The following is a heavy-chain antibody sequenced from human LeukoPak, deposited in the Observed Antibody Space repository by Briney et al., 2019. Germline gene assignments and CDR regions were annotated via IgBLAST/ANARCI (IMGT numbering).Heavy chain of an antibody. CDR1: GGSVSNTNW. CDR2: VHLDGKT. J-gene: IGHJ4*02. Sequence: SETLSLTCGVSGGSVSNTNWWTWVRPPPGKGLEWIGEVHLDGKTNYNPSLESRLTMSVDVSENQVSLKLTSVTAADTAVYYCAREGGFYRPLDYSGQGTLVTVSS. V-gene: IGHV4-4*02. D-gene: IGHD3-3*01. CDR3: AREGGFYRPLDY.